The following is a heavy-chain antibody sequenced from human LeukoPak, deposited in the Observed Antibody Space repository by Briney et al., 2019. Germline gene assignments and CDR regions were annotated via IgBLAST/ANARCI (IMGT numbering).Heavy chain of an antibody. V-gene: IGHV4-59*08. Sequence: SETLSLTCTVSGGSIISYYWSWIRQPPGKGLEWIGYIYYSGTTNYNPSLKSRVTISVDTSKNQFSLKLSSVTAADTAVYYCASLGIAAPEVDYWGQGTLVTVSS. CDR3: ASLGIAAPEVDY. CDR1: GGSIISYY. D-gene: IGHD6-13*01. J-gene: IGHJ4*02. CDR2: IYYSGTT.